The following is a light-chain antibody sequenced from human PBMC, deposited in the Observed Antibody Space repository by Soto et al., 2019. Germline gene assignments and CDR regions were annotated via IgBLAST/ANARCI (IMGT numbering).Light chain of an antibody. CDR1: SSDVGGYNH. J-gene: IGLJ1*01. V-gene: IGLV2-14*01. Sequence: QSVLTQPRSVSGSPGQSVTISCTGTSSDVGGYNHVSWYQQYPGKAPKPMIYEASYRPSGVSHRFSGSKFGNTASLTISGLQAEDEADYHCSSYSSGSTLYVFGTGTKVTVL. CDR2: EAS. CDR3: SSYSSGSTLYV.